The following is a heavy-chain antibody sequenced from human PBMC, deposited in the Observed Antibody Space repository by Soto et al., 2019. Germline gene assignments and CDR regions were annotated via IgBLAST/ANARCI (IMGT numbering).Heavy chain of an antibody. J-gene: IGHJ5*02. D-gene: IGHD3-9*01. CDR2: ISSSSSTI. CDR1: GLPFSSYS. Sequence: GGSQRLSSASSGLPFSSYSMNWVRQAPGKGLEWVSYISSSSSTIYYADSVKGRFTISRDNAKNSLYLQMNSLRAEDTAVYYCAREADILNWFDPWGQGTLVTVSS. CDR3: AREADILNWFDP. V-gene: IGHV3-48*01.